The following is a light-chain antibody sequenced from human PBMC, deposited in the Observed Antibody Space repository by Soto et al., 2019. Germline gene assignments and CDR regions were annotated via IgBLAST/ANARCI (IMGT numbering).Light chain of an antibody. V-gene: IGKV3-20*01. CDR2: GAP. CDR3: QQYGSSLGVT. CDR1: QSVSSSY. J-gene: IGKJ4*01. Sequence: ETALMQSTGTPSFSPVQRATLSCRASQSVSSSYLAWHPQRPGQAPRRLIYGAPSRATGIPYRFRGRGSGTDFTLTISRQEPEDLAVYYCQQYGSSLGVTFGGVTKVDIK.